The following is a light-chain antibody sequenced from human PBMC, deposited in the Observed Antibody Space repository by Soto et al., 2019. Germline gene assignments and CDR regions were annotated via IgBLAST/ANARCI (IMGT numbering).Light chain of an antibody. Sequence: DIQMTQSPSTLSASVGDRVTISCRASQTISSWLAWYLQKPGKAPKLLIYDASNLESGVTSRFSGSGSGTEFPLTSSSLQPDDFATYYCQQYNSYPWTFGQGTKVEIK. J-gene: IGKJ1*01. CDR3: QQYNSYPWT. CDR2: DAS. V-gene: IGKV1-5*01. CDR1: QTISSW.